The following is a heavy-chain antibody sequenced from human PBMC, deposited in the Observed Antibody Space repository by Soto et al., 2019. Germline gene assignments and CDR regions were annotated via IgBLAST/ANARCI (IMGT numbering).Heavy chain of an antibody. J-gene: IGHJ4*02. Sequence: EVQLVESGGVVVQPGGSLRLSCAASGFTFDDYTMHWVRQAPGKGLEWVSLISWDGGSTYYADSVKGRFTISRDNSKNSLYLQMNTLRTEDTALYYCAKAYLTGYSRSWGPIDYWGQGTLVTVSS. V-gene: IGHV3-43*01. CDR1: GFTFDDYT. CDR2: ISWDGGST. CDR3: AKAYLTGYSRSWGPIDY. D-gene: IGHD6-13*01.